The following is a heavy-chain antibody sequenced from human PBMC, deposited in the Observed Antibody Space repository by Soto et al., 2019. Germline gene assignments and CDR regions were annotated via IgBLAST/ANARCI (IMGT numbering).Heavy chain of an antibody. Sequence: SETLTLKWSVSGGLRSYYYWRWSRQPPGKGLECIGYIYSSGSANYNPSLKSRITISVDTSKNQFSLKLTSVTAADTAVYYCARLRTTGVYYFDYWGPGTLVTVS. J-gene: IGHJ4*02. CDR1: GGLRSYYY. D-gene: IGHD4-17*01. CDR3: ARLRTTGVYYFDY. CDR2: IYSSGSA. V-gene: IGHV4-59*01.